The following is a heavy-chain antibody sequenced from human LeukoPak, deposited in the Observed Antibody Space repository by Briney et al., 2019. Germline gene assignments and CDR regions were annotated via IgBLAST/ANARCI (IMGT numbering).Heavy chain of an antibody. CDR2: IYSSGSA. V-gene: IGHV4-30-4*07. Sequence: SETLSLTCTVSGGSITSVSYSWTWIRQPPGKGLEWLGYIYSSGSAYYNPSLKSRVTIPVDTSKNHLSLRLTSVTAADTAVYYCARTAGKGDYVGWFDPWGQGTLVTVSS. J-gene: IGHJ5*02. D-gene: IGHD4-17*01. CDR3: ARTAGKGDYVGWFDP. CDR1: GGSITSVSYS.